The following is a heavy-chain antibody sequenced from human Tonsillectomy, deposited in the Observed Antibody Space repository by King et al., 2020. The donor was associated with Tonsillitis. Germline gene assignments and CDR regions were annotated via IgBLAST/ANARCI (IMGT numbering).Heavy chain of an antibody. V-gene: IGHV1-69*01. J-gene: IGHJ4*02. Sequence: VQLVESGAEVKKPGSSVKVSCKASGGTFSYYGVSWVRQAPGRGLEWMGGIMPFSNKRIYYAQKLQGRVTITADESTSTAYMELSSLRSEDTAVYYCARDGRGHFDYWGQGTLVTVSS. CDR3: ARDGRGHFDY. D-gene: IGHD3-10*01. CDR2: IMPFSNKR. CDR1: GGTFSYYG.